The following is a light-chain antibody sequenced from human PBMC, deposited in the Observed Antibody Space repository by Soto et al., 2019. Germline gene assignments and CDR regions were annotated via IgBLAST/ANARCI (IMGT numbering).Light chain of an antibody. J-gene: IGLJ2*01. CDR2: EVS. Sequence: QSVLTQPASVSGSPGQSITISCTGTSSDVGSYNLVSWYQQHPGKAPKLMIYEVSNRPSGVSNRFSGSKSGNTASLTISGLQAEDAADYYCSSYASSSPGVFGGGTKVTVL. V-gene: IGLV2-23*02. CDR3: SSYASSSPGV. CDR1: SSDVGSYNL.